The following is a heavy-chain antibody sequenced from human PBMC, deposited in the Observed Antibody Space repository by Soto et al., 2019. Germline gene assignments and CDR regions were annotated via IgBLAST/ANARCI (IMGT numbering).Heavy chain of an antibody. Sequence: QVQLQESGPGLVKPSGTLSLTCAVSGGSISSSNWWSWVRQPPGKGLEWIGEIFQSGSTNYNPSLRSRVTISIDASQNQFSLRLSSVTAADTAVYYCAAGSWSGYYNWLDPWGQGTLVTVSS. CDR1: GGSISSSNW. V-gene: IGHV4-4*02. D-gene: IGHD3-3*01. J-gene: IGHJ5*02. CDR2: IFQSGST. CDR3: AAGSWSGYYNWLDP.